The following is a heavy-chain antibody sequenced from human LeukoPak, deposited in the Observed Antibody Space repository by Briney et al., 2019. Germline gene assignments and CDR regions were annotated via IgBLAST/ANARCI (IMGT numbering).Heavy chain of an antibody. J-gene: IGHJ6*03. Sequence: ASVKVSCKASGYTFTSYGISWVRQAPGQGLEWMGWISAYNGNTNYAQKLQGRVTMTTDTSTSTAYMELRSLRSDDTAVYYCARVDMVRGVNRVYYYYYMDVWGKGTTVTISS. CDR3: ARVDMVRGVNRVYYYYYMDV. V-gene: IGHV1-18*01. CDR1: GYTFTSYG. CDR2: ISAYNGNT. D-gene: IGHD3-10*01.